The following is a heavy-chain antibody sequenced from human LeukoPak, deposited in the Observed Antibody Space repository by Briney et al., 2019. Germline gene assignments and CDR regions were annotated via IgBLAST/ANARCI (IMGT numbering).Heavy chain of an antibody. V-gene: IGHV3-30-3*01. D-gene: IGHD1-1*01. CDR3: ARVWGGTGTTPGLFDY. CDR1: GFTLSSYA. J-gene: IGHJ4*02. Sequence: PGSSLSLPCAPSGFTLSSYAMHWVRQAPGRGVEWVAFISYEENNKQYAHCVKGRFSISRANSTHTLYLQMNSLRAEDTAAYYCARVWGGTGTTPGLFDYWGQGTLVTVSS. CDR2: ISYEENNK.